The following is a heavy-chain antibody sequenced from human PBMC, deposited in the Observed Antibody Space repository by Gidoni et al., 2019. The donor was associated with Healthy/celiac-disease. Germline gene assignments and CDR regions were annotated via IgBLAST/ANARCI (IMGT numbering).Heavy chain of an antibody. V-gene: IGHV3-13*04. CDR3: ARGLGISGVDY. J-gene: IGHJ4*02. CDR2: IGTAGDT. Sequence: EVQLVESGGGLVQPGGSLRLSCAASGFTFSSYDMHWVRQATGKGLEWVSAIGTAGDTYYPGSVKGRFTISRENAKNSLYLQMNSLRAGDTAVYYCARGLGISGVDYWGQGTLVTVSS. D-gene: IGHD3-10*01. CDR1: GFTFSSYD.